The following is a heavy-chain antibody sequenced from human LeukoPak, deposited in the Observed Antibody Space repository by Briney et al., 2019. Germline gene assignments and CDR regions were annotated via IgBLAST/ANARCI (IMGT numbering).Heavy chain of an antibody. CDR1: GYTFTSYD. Sequence: ASVKVSCKASGYTFTSYDINWVREATGQGLEWMGWMNPNSGNTGYAQKFQGRVTMTRNTSISTAYMELSSLRSEDTAVYYCARGRRRGGNNWFDPWGQGTLVTLSS. D-gene: IGHD3-16*01. J-gene: IGHJ5*02. CDR2: MNPNSGNT. CDR3: ARGRRRGGNNWFDP. V-gene: IGHV1-8*01.